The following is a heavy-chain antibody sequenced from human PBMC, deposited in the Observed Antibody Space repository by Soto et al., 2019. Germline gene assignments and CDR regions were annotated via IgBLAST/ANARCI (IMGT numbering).Heavy chain of an antibody. V-gene: IGHV3-48*02. CDR2: ISSSSLTI. CDR3: VREIIDPRHYGMDV. Sequence: GGSLRLSCAASGFSFSTYTMNWVRQAPGKGLEWVSCISSSSLTIYYADSVKGRFTISRDNAKNSLYLQMNSLRDEDTALYYCVREIIDPRHYGMDVWGQGTTVTVSS. D-gene: IGHD3-9*01. CDR1: GFSFSTYT. J-gene: IGHJ6*02.